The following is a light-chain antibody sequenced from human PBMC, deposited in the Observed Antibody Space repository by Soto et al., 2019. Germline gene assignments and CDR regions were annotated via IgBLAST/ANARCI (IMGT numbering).Light chain of an antibody. CDR2: DAS. V-gene: IGKV1-5*01. Sequence: DIQMTQSPSSLSASVRDRVTITCRASQSISSWLAWYQQKPGKAPKLLVYDASTLQSGVASRFSGSGSGTEFTLIISGLQPDDSATYYCQQYTNTNNPWMFGQGTKV. CDR1: QSISSW. CDR3: QQYTNTNNPWM. J-gene: IGKJ1*01.